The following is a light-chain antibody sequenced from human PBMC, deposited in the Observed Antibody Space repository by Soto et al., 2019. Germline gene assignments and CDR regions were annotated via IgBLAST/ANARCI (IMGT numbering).Light chain of an antibody. CDR3: QQYSSWPPYT. J-gene: IGKJ2*01. CDR1: QSISSN. Sequence: EIVMTQSPATLSVSPGERATLSCRASQSISSNLACYQQKPGQAPRLLIYGASTRATEIPDRFSGSGSGTEFTLTISSLQSEDFAIYYCQQYSSWPPYTFGQGTKLEIK. V-gene: IGKV3-15*01. CDR2: GAS.